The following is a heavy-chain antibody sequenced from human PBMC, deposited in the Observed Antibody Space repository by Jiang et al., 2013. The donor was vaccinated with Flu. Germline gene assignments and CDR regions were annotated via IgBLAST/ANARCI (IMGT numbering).Heavy chain of an antibody. J-gene: IGHJ4*02. D-gene: IGHD2-15*01. Sequence: TAYAASVKGRFTISRDDSKNTAYLQMNSLKTEDTAVYYCTPFRYCSGGSCSDSDYWGQGTLVTVSS. CDR2: T. CDR3: TPFRYCSGGSCSDSDY. V-gene: IGHV3-73*01.